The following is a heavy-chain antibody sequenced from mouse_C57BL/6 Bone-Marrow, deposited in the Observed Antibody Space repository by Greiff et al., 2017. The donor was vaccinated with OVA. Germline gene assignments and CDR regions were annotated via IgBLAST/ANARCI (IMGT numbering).Heavy chain of an antibody. CDR1: GFNIKDDY. Sequence: EVQLQQSGAELVRPGASVKLSCTASGFNIKDDYMHWVKQRPEQGLEWIGWIDPENGDTEYASKFQGKATITADTSSNTAYLQLSSLTSEDTAVYYCTLYYRFAYWGQGTLVTVSA. J-gene: IGHJ3*01. V-gene: IGHV14-4*01. CDR2: IDPENGDT. D-gene: IGHD1-1*01. CDR3: TLYYRFAY.